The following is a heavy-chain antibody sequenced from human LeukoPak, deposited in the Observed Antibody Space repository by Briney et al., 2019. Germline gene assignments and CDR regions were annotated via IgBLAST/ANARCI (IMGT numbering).Heavy chain of an antibody. V-gene: IGHV4-39*01. Sequence: PSETLSLTCTVSGDSISSSSYYWGWIRQPPGKGLEWIGIIYYSGSTYYNPSLKSRVTISVDTSKNRFSLKLSSVTAADTAVYFCARRRAASDAAFDNWGQGTMVTVSS. CDR1: GDSISSSSYY. J-gene: IGHJ3*02. D-gene: IGHD5-24*01. CDR3: ARRRAASDAAFDN. CDR2: IYYSGST.